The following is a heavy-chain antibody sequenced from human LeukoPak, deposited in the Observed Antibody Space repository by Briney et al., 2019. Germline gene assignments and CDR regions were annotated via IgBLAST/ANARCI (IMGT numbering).Heavy chain of an antibody. J-gene: IGHJ4*02. CDR2: IYYSGST. CDR3: ARVDCSGAHCYYVFDY. D-gene: IGHD2-15*01. Sequence: PSETLSLTCTVSGGSISSSNYYWGWIRQPPGKGLVWIGSIYYSGSTYYNPSLKSRVTISVDTSKNQFSLKLNSVTAADTAVYYCARVDCSGAHCYYVFDYWGQGTLVTVSS. V-gene: IGHV4-39*01. CDR1: GGSISSSNYY.